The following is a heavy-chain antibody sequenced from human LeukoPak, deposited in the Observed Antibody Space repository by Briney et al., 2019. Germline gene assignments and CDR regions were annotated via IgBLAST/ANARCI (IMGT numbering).Heavy chain of an antibody. J-gene: IGHJ6*02. CDR2: IYYSGST. Sequence: TSEALSLTCTVSGGSISGYYWSWIRQPPGKGLEWIGYIYYSGSTNYNPSLKSRVTISVDTSKNQFSLKLSSVTAADTAVYYCARHGGGYCSSTSCYAPNYYYYYGMDVWGQGTTVTVSS. D-gene: IGHD2-2*01. CDR1: GGSISGYY. V-gene: IGHV4-59*08. CDR3: ARHGGGYCSSTSCYAPNYYYYYGMDV.